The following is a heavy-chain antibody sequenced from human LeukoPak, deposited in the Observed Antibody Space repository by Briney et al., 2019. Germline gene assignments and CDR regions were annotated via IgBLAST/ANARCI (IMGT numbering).Heavy chain of an antibody. D-gene: IGHD3-22*01. CDR1: GFTFSSYG. CDR2: IRYDGSNK. J-gene: IGHJ4*02. V-gene: IGHV3-30*02. Sequence: GGSLRLSCAASGFTFSSYGMHWVRQAPGKGLEWVAFIRYDGSNKYYADSVKGRFTISRDNSKNTLYLQMNSLRAEDTAVYYCASLGDYYDSSGYYANWDYWGQGTLVTVSS. CDR3: ASLGDYYDSSGYYANWDY.